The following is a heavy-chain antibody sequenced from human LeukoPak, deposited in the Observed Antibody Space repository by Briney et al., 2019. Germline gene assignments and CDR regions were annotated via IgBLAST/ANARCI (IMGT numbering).Heavy chain of an antibody. CDR3: AKGRAGGWNGGDS. CDR2: IYYSGST. J-gene: IGHJ4*02. V-gene: IGHV4-59*08. CDR1: GGSNSSYY. D-gene: IGHD1-1*01. Sequence: SETLSLTCTVFGGSNSSYYWSWIRQPPGKGLEWIGYIYYSGSTNYNPSLKSRVTISVDTSKNQFSLKLSSVTAADTAVYYCAKGRAGGWNGGDSWGQGTLVTVSS.